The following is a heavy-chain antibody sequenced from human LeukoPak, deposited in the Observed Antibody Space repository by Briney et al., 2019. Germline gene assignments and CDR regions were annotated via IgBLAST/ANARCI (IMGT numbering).Heavy chain of an antibody. CDR2: INHSGST. J-gene: IGHJ4*02. Sequence: SETLSLTCAVYGGSFSGYYWSWIRQPPGKGLEWIGEINHSGSTNYNPSLKSRVTISVDTSKNQFSLKLGSVTAADTAVYYCARGGYGSGSYYLRWGQGTLVTVS. CDR3: ARGGYGSGSYYLR. D-gene: IGHD3-10*01. V-gene: IGHV4-34*01. CDR1: GGSFSGYY.